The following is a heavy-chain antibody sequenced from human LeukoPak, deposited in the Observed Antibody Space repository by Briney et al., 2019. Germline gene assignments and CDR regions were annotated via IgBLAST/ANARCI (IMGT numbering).Heavy chain of an antibody. CDR3: AKGYCSGGSCYKNY. V-gene: IGHV4-61*02. CDR2: IYTSGST. D-gene: IGHD2-15*01. Sequence: SETLSLTCTVSGGSISSGSYYWSWIRQPAGKGLEWIGRIYTSGSTNYNPSLKSRVTISVDTSKNQFSLKLSSVTAADTAVYYCAKGYCSGGSCYKNYWGQGTLVTVSS. J-gene: IGHJ4*02. CDR1: GGSISSGSYY.